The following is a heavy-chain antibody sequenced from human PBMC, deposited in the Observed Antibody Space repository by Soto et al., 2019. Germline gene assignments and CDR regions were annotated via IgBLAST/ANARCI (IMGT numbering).Heavy chain of an antibody. CDR2: IYPGDSDT. V-gene: IGHV5-51*01. J-gene: IGHJ6*02. D-gene: IGHD6-19*01. CDR1: GYSFGSYW. Sequence: GESLKISCKASGYSFGSYWIGWVRQMPGKGLEWMGIIYPGDSDTKYSPSVQGQVTISADRSISTAYLQWTSLKASDTAMYYCARSKRGAYSSGWYSLSGYYNYGIDVWGQGTKVTVSS. CDR3: ARSKRGAYSSGWYSLSGYYNYGIDV.